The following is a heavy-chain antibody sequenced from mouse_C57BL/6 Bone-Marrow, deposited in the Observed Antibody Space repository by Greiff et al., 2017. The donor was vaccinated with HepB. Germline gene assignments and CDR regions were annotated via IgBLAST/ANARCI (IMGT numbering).Heavy chain of an antibody. Sequence: VKLQESGAELARPGASVKLSCKASGYTFTSYGISWVKQRTGQGLEWIGEIYPRSGNTYYNEKFKGKATLTADKSSSTAYMELRSLTSEDSAVYFCARSGFGNGDYWGQGTSVTVSS. D-gene: IGHD2-1*01. J-gene: IGHJ4*01. CDR1: GYTFTSYG. CDR3: ARSGFGNGDY. CDR2: IYPRSGNT. V-gene: IGHV1-81*01.